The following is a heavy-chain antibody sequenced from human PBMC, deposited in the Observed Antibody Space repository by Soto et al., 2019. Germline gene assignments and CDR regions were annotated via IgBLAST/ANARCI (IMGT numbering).Heavy chain of an antibody. D-gene: IGHD3-3*01. J-gene: IGHJ6*02. V-gene: IGHV4-34*01. Sequence: SETLSLTCAVYGGSFRGYYWSWIRQPPGKGLEWIGEINHSGSTNYNPSLKSRVTISVDTSKNQFSLKLSSVTAADTAVYYCARGVRLDYDFWSGYYMAPYMDVWGQGNTVT. CDR3: ARGVRLDYDFWSGYYMAPYMDV. CDR1: GGSFRGYY. CDR2: INHSGST.